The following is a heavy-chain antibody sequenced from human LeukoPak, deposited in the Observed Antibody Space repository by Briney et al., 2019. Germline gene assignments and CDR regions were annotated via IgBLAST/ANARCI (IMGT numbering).Heavy chain of an antibody. Sequence: GGSLRLSCAASGFTFSSYSMNWVRQAPGKGLEWVSSISSSSSYIYHADSVKGRFTISRDNAKNSLYLQMNSLRAEDTAVYYCARDYDILTGYYYYGMDVWGQGTTVTVSS. V-gene: IGHV3-21*01. CDR2: ISSSSSYI. J-gene: IGHJ6*02. D-gene: IGHD3-9*01. CDR3: ARDYDILTGYYYYGMDV. CDR1: GFTFSSYS.